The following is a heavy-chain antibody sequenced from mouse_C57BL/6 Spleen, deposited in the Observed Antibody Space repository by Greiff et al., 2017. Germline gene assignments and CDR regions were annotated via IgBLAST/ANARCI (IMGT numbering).Heavy chain of an antibody. CDR2: IYPGDGDT. Sequence: QVQLQQSGAELVKPGASVKISCKASGYAFSSYWMNWVKQRPGKGLEWIGQIYPGDGDTNYNGKVKGKATLTADKSSSTAYMQLSSLTSEDSAVYFCARVLDGYYFDYWGQGTTLTVSS. CDR1: GYAFSSYW. D-gene: IGHD2-3*01. CDR3: ARVLDGYYFDY. V-gene: IGHV1-80*01. J-gene: IGHJ2*01.